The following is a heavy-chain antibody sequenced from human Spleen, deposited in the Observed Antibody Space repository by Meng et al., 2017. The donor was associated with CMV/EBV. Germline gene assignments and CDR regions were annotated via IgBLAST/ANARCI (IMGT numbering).Heavy chain of an antibody. D-gene: IGHD4-23*01. V-gene: IGHV1-18*04. J-gene: IGHJ5*02. CDR2: ISNYNGNT. CDR1: DYTFSNHN. Sequence: SCKASDYTFSNHNISWVRQAPGQGPEWMGWISNYNGNTKNAQKFQGRVTLTTETSTSTAYMELRSLRSDDTAVYYCAIRGYSNWFAPWGQGTLVTVSS. CDR3: AIRGYSNWFAP.